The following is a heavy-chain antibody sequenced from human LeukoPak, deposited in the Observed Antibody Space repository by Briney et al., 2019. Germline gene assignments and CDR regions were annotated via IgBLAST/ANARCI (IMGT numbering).Heavy chain of an antibody. V-gene: IGHV3-30*18. J-gene: IGHJ4*02. D-gene: IGHD1-26*01. CDR3: AKDRYSGSFDY. Sequence: PGGSLRLSCAASGFTFCSYGMHWVRQAPGKGLEWVAVISYDGSNKYYADSVKGRFTISRDNSKNTLYLQMNSLRAEDTAVYYCAKDRYSGSFDYSGQGTLVTVSS. CDR1: GFTFCSYG. CDR2: ISYDGSNK.